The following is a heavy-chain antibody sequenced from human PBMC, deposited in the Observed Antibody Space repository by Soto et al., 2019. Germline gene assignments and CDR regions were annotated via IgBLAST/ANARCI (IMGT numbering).Heavy chain of an antibody. V-gene: IGHV3-23*01. CDR1: GFTFSSYA. Sequence: GGSLRLSCAASGFTFSSYAMSWVRQAPGKGLEWVSAISGSGGSTYYADSVKGRFTISRDNSKNTLYLQMNSLRAEDTAVYYCAKGPIVVVVAAHNWFDTWGQGTLVTVYS. J-gene: IGHJ5*02. CDR2: ISGSGGST. CDR3: AKGPIVVVVAAHNWFDT. D-gene: IGHD2-15*01.